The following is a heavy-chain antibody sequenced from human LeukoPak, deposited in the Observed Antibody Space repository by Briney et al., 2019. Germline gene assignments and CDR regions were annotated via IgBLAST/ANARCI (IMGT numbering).Heavy chain of an antibody. CDR3: AAVFGYYDSSGYYHKDFDY. J-gene: IGHJ4*02. V-gene: IGHV1-58*02. Sequence: ASVKVSCKASGFTFTSSAMQWVRQARGQRLERIGWIVVGSGNTNFAQKFQERVTITRDMSTSTAYMELSNLRSEDTAVYYCAAVFGYYDSSGYYHKDFDYWGQGTLVTVSS. CDR1: GFTFTSSA. D-gene: IGHD3-22*01. CDR2: IVVGSGNT.